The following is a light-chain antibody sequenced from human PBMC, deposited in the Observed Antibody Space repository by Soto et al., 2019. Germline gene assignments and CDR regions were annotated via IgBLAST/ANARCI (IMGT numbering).Light chain of an antibody. CDR1: QSVTRNY. Sequence: EIVLTQSPGTLSLSPGDRATLSCRASQSVTRNYLAWYQQKPGQAPRLLLYGASRRAIGIPDRVSGSGSGTDFTLTISRLEPEDFAVYYCQQYDTSPPLTFGGGTKVEIK. J-gene: IGKJ4*01. V-gene: IGKV3-20*01. CDR3: QQYDTSPPLT. CDR2: GAS.